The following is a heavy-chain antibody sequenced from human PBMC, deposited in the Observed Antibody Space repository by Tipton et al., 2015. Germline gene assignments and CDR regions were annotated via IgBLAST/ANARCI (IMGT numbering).Heavy chain of an antibody. V-gene: IGHV4-39*01. J-gene: IGHJ4*02. Sequence: TLSLTCTVSGGSISSSSYYWAWIRQPPGKGLEWIGSLYFSGSTYYNPSLKSRVTISIDRSKNELFLKLSSVTAADTAVYYCASPSLPHDRGDYYFQSWGQGSLVTVSS. CDR1: GGSISSSSYY. CDR2: LYFSGST. D-gene: IGHD2-21*02. CDR3: ASPSLPHDRGDYYFQS.